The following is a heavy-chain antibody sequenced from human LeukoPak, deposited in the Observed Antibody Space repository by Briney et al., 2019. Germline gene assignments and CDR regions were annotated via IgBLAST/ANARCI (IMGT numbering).Heavy chain of an antibody. CDR1: GFTFSSYW. D-gene: IGHD2-2*01. V-gene: IGHV3-7*01. J-gene: IGHJ6*03. Sequence: GGSLRLSCAASGFTFSSYWMSWVRQAPGKGLERVANIKQDGSEKYYVDSVKGRFTISRDNAKNSLYLQMNSLRAEDTAVYYCARCSSYYYYYMDVWGKGTTVTVSS. CDR2: IKQDGSEK. CDR3: ARCSSYYYYYMDV.